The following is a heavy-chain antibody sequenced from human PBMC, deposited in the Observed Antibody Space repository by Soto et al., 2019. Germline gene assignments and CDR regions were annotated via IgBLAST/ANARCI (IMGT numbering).Heavy chain of an antibody. J-gene: IGHJ4*02. CDR1: GFTFSSYW. D-gene: IGHD6-19*01. Sequence: EVQLVESGGGLVQPGGSLRLSCAASGFTFSSYWMSWVRQAPGKGLEWVANIKQDGSEIYYVDSVKGRFTISRDNAKNSLYLHVNSLRAEDTALYYCAREGDSSGWDYWGQATLVTVSS. V-gene: IGHV3-7*01. CDR3: AREGDSSGWDY. CDR2: IKQDGSEI.